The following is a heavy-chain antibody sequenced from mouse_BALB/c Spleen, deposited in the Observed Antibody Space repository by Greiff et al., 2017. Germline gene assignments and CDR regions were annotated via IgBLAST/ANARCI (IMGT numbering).Heavy chain of an antibody. Sequence: EVKLVESGGGLVQPGGSMKLSCVASGFTFSNYWMNWVRQSPEKGLEWVAEIRLKSNNYATHYAESVKGRFTISRDDSKSSVYLQMNNLRAEDTGIYYCTRKDYVYYAMDYWGQGTSVTVSS. J-gene: IGHJ4*01. D-gene: IGHD1-1*01. CDR1: GFTFSNYW. V-gene: IGHV6-6*02. CDR3: TRKDYVYYAMDY. CDR2: IRLKSNNYAT.